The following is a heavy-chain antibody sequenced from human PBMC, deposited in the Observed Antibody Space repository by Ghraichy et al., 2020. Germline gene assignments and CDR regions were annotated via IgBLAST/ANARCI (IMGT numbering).Heavy chain of an antibody. CDR2: IYHSGST. V-gene: IGHV4-30-2*01. CDR1: GGSISSGGYS. Sequence: SETLSLTCAVSGGSISSGGYSWSWIRQPPGKGLEWIGYIYHSGSTYYNPSLKSRVTISVDRSKNQFSLKLSSVTAADTAVYYCARGRYYFDYWGQGTLVTVSS. J-gene: IGHJ4*02. D-gene: IGHD1-14*01. CDR3: ARGRYYFDY.